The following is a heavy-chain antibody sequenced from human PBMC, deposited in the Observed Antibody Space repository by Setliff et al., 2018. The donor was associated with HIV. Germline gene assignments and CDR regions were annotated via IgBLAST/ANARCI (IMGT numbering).Heavy chain of an antibody. J-gene: IGHJ4*02. D-gene: IGHD3-22*01. Sequence: LSLTCTVSGGSISSHYWGWIRQPPGKGLEWIGYMYSSGPTSYNPSLKSRVTISLDTSKNQFSLNLRSVTAADTAVYYCARRGGISTTVEGPPPFDFWGPGTLVTVSS. V-gene: IGHV4-59*08. CDR2: MYSSGPT. CDR3: ARRGGISTTVEGPPPFDF. CDR1: GGSISSHY.